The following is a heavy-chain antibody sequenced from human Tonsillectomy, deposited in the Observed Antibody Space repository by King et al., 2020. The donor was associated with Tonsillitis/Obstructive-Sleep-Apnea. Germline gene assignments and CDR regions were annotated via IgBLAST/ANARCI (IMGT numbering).Heavy chain of an antibody. Sequence: QLVQSGAEVKKPGASVKVSCKASGYTFTGYYMHWVRQAPGQGLEWMGRINPNSGGTNYAQKFQGRVTMTRDTSINTAYMELSRLTSDVTVVYYCARGGSFVMISRNWYFDLWGRGTLVTVSS. J-gene: IGHJ2*01. D-gene: IGHD1-26*01. CDR2: INPNSGGT. CDR1: GYTFTGYY. CDR3: ARGGSFVMISRNWYFDL. V-gene: IGHV1-2*05.